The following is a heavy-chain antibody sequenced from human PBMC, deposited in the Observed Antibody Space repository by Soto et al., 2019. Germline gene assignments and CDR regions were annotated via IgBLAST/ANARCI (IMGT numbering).Heavy chain of an antibody. CDR2: ITSSDVT. D-gene: IGHD3-3*01. V-gene: IGHV3-48*01. CDR3: AREFHPTYVAFWRAPSYWFDP. Sequence: PGGSLRLSCAASGFTFSTHSMNWVRQAPGKGLEWISYITSSDVTMYADPVKGRFTISRDNAKNSLYLQMNSLRGADTAVYYCAREFHPTYVAFWRAPSYWFDPWAQASLVTVS. CDR1: GFTFSTHS. J-gene: IGHJ5*02.